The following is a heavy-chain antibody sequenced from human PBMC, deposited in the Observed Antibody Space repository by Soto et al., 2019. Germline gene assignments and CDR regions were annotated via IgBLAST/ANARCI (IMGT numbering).Heavy chain of an antibody. D-gene: IGHD6-13*01. Sequence: PGGSLRLSCAASGFSFSDYAMSWVRQAPGKGLEWVSVISESGGSTHYADSVRGRFTVSRDNSKNSLSLRMNSLRDEDTAVYFCAKGSPYSSGWYSPIFDYWGQGALVTVSS. CDR1: GFSFSDYA. CDR3: AKGSPYSSGWYSPIFDY. CDR2: ISESGGST. V-gene: IGHV3-23*01. J-gene: IGHJ4*02.